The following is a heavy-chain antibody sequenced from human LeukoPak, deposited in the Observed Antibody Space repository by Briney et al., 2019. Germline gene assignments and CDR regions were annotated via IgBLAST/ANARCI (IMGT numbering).Heavy chain of an antibody. J-gene: IGHJ5*02. D-gene: IGHD4-17*01. V-gene: IGHV1-69*04. CDR2: IIPILGIA. CDR1: GYTFTSYG. CDR3: ARSPYNGDYVA. Sequence: SVKVSCKASGYTFTSYGISWVRQAPGQGLEWMGRIIPILGIANYAQKFQGRVTITADKSTSTAYMELSSLRSEDTAVYYCARSPYNGDYVAWGQGTLVTVSS.